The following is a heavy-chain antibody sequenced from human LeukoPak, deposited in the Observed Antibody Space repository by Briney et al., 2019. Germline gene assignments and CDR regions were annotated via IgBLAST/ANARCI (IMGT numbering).Heavy chain of an antibody. J-gene: IGHJ3*02. Sequence: TGGSLRLSCAASGFTFSSYEMNWVRQAPGKGLEWVSYISSSGSTIYYADSVKGRFTISRDNAKNSLYLQMNSLRAEDTAVYYCARAKARDDAFDIWGQGTMVTVSS. CDR2: ISSSGSTI. V-gene: IGHV3-48*03. CDR1: GFTFSSYE. D-gene: IGHD6-6*01. CDR3: ARAKARDDAFDI.